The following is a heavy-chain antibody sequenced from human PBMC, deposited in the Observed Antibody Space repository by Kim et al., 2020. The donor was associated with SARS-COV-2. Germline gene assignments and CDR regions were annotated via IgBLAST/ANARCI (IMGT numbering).Heavy chain of an antibody. Sequence: PSLKSRVTISVDTSKNQFSLKLSSVTAADTAVYYCARDVGSGSYYDYFDYWGQGTLVTVSS. J-gene: IGHJ4*02. CDR3: ARDVGSGSYYDYFDY. V-gene: IGHV4-30-2*04. D-gene: IGHD1-26*01.